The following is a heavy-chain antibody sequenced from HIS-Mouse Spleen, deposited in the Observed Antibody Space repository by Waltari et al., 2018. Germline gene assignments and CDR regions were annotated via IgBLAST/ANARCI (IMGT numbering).Heavy chain of an antibody. J-gene: IGHJ2*01. CDR1: GGSISSSRYH. CDR2: IYYSGST. CDR3: AREIPYSSSWYDWYFDL. D-gene: IGHD6-13*01. V-gene: IGHV4-39*07. Sequence: QLQLQESGPGLVKPSETRSLTRTASGGSISSSRYHRGWIRQPPGKGLEWIGSIYYSGSTYYNPSLKSRVTISVDTSKNQFSLKLSSVTAADTAVYYCAREIPYSSSWYDWYFDLWGRGTLVTVSS.